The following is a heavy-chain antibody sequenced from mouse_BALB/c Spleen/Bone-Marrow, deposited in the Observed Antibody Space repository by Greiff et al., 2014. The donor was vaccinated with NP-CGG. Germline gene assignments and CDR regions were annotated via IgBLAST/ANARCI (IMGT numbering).Heavy chain of an antibody. CDR2: IAPGSDTT. CDR3: ARFPFYYGSSFYYFDY. V-gene: IGHV1S41*01. J-gene: IGHJ2*02. D-gene: IGHD1-1*01. Sequence: DLVKPGASVKLSCKASGYSFTSYWINWIKQRPGQGLEWIGRIAPGSDTTNYNEMFKGKATLTVDTSSTTAYIQLSSLSLDAYAFDFCARFPFYYGSSFYYFDYWGQGTSLTVSS. CDR1: GYSFTSYW.